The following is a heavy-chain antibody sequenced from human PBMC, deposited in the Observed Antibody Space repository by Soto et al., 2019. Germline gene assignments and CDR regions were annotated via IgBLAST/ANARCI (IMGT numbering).Heavy chain of an antibody. CDR1: GFTFSSYA. CDR2: ISGSGGST. CDR3: AKELYIVVVPAAVYGMDV. J-gene: IGHJ6*02. V-gene: IGHV3-23*01. D-gene: IGHD2-2*01. Sequence: GGSLRLSCAASGFTFSSYAMSWVRQAPGKGLEWVSAISGSGGSTYYADSVKGRFTISRDNSKNTLYLQMNSLRAEDTAVYYCAKELYIVVVPAAVYGMDVWGQGTTVTVSS.